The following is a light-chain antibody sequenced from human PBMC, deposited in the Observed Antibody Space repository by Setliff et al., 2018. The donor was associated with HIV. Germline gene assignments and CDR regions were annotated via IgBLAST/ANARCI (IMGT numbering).Light chain of an antibody. J-gene: IGLJ1*01. V-gene: IGLV2-8*01. CDR3: SSYAGSITYV. Sequence: QSVLTQPPSASGSPGQSVTISCIGTSSDVGGYNYVSWYQQHPGKAPKLIIFEVSKRPSGVPNRFSGSKSGNTASLTVSGLLAEDEAEYYCSSYAGSITYVFGTGTKVTVL. CDR1: SSDVGGYNY. CDR2: EVS.